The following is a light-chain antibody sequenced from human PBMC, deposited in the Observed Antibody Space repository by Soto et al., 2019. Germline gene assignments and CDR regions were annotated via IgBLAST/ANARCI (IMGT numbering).Light chain of an antibody. V-gene: IGLV1-40*01. CDR1: SSNIGAGYD. CDR3: QSYDSSLSVNWV. Sequence: QSVLTQPPSVSGAPGQRVTISCTGSSSNIGAGYDVHWYQQLPGTAPKLLIYGNSNRPSGVPHRFSGSKSGTSASLAITGLQAEDEADYYCQSYDSSLSVNWVFGGGTKLTVL. J-gene: IGLJ3*02. CDR2: GNS.